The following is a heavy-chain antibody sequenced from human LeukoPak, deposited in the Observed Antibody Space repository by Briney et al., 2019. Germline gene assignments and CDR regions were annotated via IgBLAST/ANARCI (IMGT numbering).Heavy chain of an antibody. J-gene: IGHJ4*02. Sequence: GASVKVSCKASGYTFTNYGISWVRQAPGQGLEWMGRINPNSGGTNYAQKFQGRVTMTRDTSISTAYMELSRLRSDDTAVYYCARPWYSSSPYFDYWGQGTLVTVSS. V-gene: IGHV1-2*06. D-gene: IGHD6-6*01. CDR2: INPNSGGT. CDR3: ARPWYSSSPYFDY. CDR1: GYTFTNYG.